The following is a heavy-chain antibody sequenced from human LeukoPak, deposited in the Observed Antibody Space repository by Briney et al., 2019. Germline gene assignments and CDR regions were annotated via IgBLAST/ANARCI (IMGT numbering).Heavy chain of an antibody. CDR1: GYTFTSYY. J-gene: IGHJ4*02. CDR3: ARGHVTGVDY. D-gene: IGHD2-21*02. Sequence: ASVKVSCKASGYTFTSYYMHWVRQAPGQGLEWMGIINPSGGSTSYAQKFQGRVTITRNTSISTAYMELSSLRSEDTAVYYCARGHVTGVDYWGQGTLVTVSS. CDR2: INPSGGST. V-gene: IGHV1-46*01.